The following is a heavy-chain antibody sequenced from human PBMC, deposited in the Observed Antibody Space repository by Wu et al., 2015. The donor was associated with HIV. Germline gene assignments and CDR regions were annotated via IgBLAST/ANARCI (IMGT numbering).Heavy chain of an antibody. CDR1: GGTFSSYA. CDR2: IIPIFGTA. D-gene: IGHD3-10*01. J-gene: IGHJ6*03. Sequence: QVQLVQSGAEVKKPGSSVKVSCKASGGTFSSYAISWVRQAPGQGLEWMGGIIPIFGTANYAQKFQGRVTITADESTSTAYMELSSLRSEDTAVYYCARCYCGSGSYYYYYYYMDVWGKGTTVTVSS. V-gene: IGHV1-69*12. CDR3: ARCYCGSGSYYYYYYYMDV.